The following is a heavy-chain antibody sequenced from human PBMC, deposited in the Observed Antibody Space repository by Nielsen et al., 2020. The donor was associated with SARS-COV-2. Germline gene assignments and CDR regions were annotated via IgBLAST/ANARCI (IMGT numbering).Heavy chain of an antibody. CDR3: ARAPLDYDFWSGYGFDY. Sequence: ASVKVSCKVSGYTLTELSMHWVRQAPGKGLEWMGSFDPENGETIYTQKFQGRVTMTEDTSTDTPYMELSSLRSEDTAVYYCARAPLDYDFWSGYGFDYWGQGTLVTVSS. D-gene: IGHD3-3*01. CDR1: GYTLTELS. V-gene: IGHV1-24*01. J-gene: IGHJ4*02. CDR2: FDPENGET.